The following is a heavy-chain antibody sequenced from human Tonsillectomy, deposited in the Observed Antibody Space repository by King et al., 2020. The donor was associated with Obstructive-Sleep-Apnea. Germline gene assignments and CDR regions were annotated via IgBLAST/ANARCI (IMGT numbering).Heavy chain of an antibody. Sequence: QLVQSGGGVVQPGRSLRLSCEASGFTFSRYAIHWVRQAPVKGLEWVAVISYDGNNKYYAESVKGRFTISRDYSQNTLYLQMNSLRAEDTAIYYCARDQGGSYSPVSRIVYYFDYWGQGTLVTVSS. D-gene: IGHD1-26*01. J-gene: IGHJ4*02. CDR1: GFTFSRYA. V-gene: IGHV3-30*04. CDR2: ISYDGNNK. CDR3: ARDQGGSYSPVSRIVYYFDY.